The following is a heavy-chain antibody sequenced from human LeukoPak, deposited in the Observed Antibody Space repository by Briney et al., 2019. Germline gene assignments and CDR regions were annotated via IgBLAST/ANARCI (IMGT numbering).Heavy chain of an antibody. CDR1: GYIFSNYG. Sequence: ASMKVSCKASGYIFSNYGISWVRQAPGQGLEWMGWISGYNGHTKYVEKFQGRVTMTTDTSTSTAYMELRSLRSDDTAVYYCARVNYYDSSGYYWRYFDYWGQGTLVTVSS. CDR3: ARVNYYDSSGYYWRYFDY. CDR2: ISGYNGHT. V-gene: IGHV1-18*01. J-gene: IGHJ4*02. D-gene: IGHD3-22*01.